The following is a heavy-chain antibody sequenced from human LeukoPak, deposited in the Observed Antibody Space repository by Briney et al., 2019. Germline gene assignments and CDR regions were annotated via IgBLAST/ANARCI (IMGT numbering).Heavy chain of an antibody. Sequence: SQTLSLTCAISGDSVSSNSVTWHWIRQSPSRGLEWLGRTYYRSTWYNDYAVSVRGRITVNPDASKNQFSLHLNSVTPEDTAVYYCARRLTQYDCFDPWGQGILVTVSS. J-gene: IGHJ5*02. D-gene: IGHD2-2*01. V-gene: IGHV6-1*01. CDR3: ARRLTQYDCFDP. CDR2: TYYRSTWYN. CDR1: GDSVSSNSVT.